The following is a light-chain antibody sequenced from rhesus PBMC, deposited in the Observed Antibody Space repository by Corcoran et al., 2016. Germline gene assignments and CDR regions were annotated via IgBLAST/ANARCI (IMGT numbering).Light chain of an antibody. CDR2: AAT. CDR1: QGISSY. V-gene: IGKV1-28*02. J-gene: IGKJ1*01. CDR3: QQYKSYPWT. Sequence: DIQMTQSPSSLSASVGDTVTITCRASQGISSYLNWFQQKQGKAPKLLIYAATTFQSGVPSRFSGSGPGTDLTLTISSLQPEDFATYYCQQYKSYPWTFGQGTKVEIK.